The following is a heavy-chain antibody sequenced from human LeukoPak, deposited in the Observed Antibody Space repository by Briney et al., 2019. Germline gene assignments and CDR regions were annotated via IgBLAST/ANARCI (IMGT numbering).Heavy chain of an antibody. CDR2: INSDGSST. V-gene: IGHV3-74*01. CDR1: GFTFSSYW. J-gene: IGHJ4*02. Sequence: GGSLRLSCAASGFTFSSYWMHWVRQAPGKGLVWVSRINSDGSSTSYADSVKGRFTISRDNAKNTLYLQMNSLRAEDAAVYYCARDPITIFGVALDYWGQGTLVTVSS. D-gene: IGHD3-3*01. CDR3: ARDPITIFGVALDY.